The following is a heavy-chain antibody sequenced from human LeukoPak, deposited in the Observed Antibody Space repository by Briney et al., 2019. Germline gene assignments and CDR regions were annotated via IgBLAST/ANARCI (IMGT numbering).Heavy chain of an antibody. CDR3: ARDWPELGYCSSNSCSYYYYMDV. V-gene: IGHV4-59*01. D-gene: IGHD2-2*01. Sequence: SETLSLTCTVSGGSISSYYWSWIRQPPGKGLEWVGYIYYSGSTNYNPSLKSRVTISVDTSKNQFSLKLSSVNDADTAVYYCARDWPELGYCSSNSCSYYYYMDVWGKGPTVTVSS. CDR1: GGSISSYY. J-gene: IGHJ6*03. CDR2: IYYSGST.